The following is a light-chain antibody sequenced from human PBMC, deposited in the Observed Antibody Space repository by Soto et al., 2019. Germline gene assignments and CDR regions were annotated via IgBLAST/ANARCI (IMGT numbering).Light chain of an antibody. J-gene: IGKJ5*01. CDR3: QQRSNWIT. Sequence: EIVLTQSPATLSLFPGERATLSCRASQSVGGSLAWYQQKPGQAPRLLLYDTSSRATGIPARFSGSGSGTDFTLNISSLEPEDFEVYYLQQRSNWITFGQGTRLEIE. V-gene: IGKV3-11*01. CDR1: QSVGGS. CDR2: DTS.